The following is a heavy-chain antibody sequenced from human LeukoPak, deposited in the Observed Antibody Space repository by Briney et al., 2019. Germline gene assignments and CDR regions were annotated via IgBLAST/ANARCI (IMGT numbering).Heavy chain of an antibody. D-gene: IGHD3-3*01. CDR1: GYTFTSYG. CDR3: ARGRRYYDFWSGPVFDY. V-gene: IGHV1-18*01. J-gene: IGHJ4*02. Sequence: ASVKVSCEASGYTFTSYGISWVRQAPGQGLEWMGWISAYNGNTNYAQKLQGRVTMTTDTSTSTAYMELRSLRSDDTAVYYCARGRRYYDFWSGPVFDYWGQGTLVTVSS. CDR2: ISAYNGNT.